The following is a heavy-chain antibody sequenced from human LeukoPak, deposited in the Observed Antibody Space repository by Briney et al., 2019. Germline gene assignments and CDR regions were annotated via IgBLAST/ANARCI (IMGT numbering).Heavy chain of an antibody. D-gene: IGHD3-10*01. V-gene: IGHV4-34*01. CDR1: GGSFSGYY. Sequence: SETLSLTCAVYGGSFSGYYWSWIRQPPGKGLEWIGEINHNESTNYNPSLKSRVTISVDTSKNQFSLKLSPVTAADTAVYYCARVRKNYYGSGSYLSFDYWGQGTLVTVSS. CDR3: ARVRKNYYGSGSYLSFDY. CDR2: INHNEST. J-gene: IGHJ4*02.